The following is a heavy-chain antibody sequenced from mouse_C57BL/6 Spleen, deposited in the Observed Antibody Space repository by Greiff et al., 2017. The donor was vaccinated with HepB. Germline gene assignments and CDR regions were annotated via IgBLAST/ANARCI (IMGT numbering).Heavy chain of an antibody. CDR2: INPYNGGT. D-gene: IGHD1-1*01. Sequence: VQLQQSGPVLVKPGASVKMSCKASGYTFTDYYMNWVKQSHGKSLEWIGVINPYNGGTSYNQKFKGKATLTVDKSSSTAYMELNSLTSEDSAVYYCASKDYYGSSYYWYFDVWGTGTTVTVSS. J-gene: IGHJ1*03. V-gene: IGHV1-19*01. CDR1: GYTFTDYY. CDR3: ASKDYYGSSYYWYFDV.